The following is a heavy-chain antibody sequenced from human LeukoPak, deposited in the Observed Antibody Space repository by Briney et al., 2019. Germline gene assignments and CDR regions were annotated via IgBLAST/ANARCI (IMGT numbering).Heavy chain of an antibody. D-gene: IGHD6-13*01. V-gene: IGHV4-30-4*01. J-gene: IGHJ4*02. CDR1: GGSISSGDYY. CDR3: ARVDIGAADPYYFDY. CDR2: IYYSGST. Sequence: PSQTLSLTCTVSGGSISSGDYYWSWIRQPPGKGLEWIGYIYYSGSTYYNPSLKSRVTISVDTSKTQFSLKLSSVTAADTAVYYCARVDIGAADPYYFDYWGQGTLVTVSS.